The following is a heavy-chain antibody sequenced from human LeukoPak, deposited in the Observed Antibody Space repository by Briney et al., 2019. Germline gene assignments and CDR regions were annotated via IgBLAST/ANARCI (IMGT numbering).Heavy chain of an antibody. J-gene: IGHJ4*02. V-gene: IGHV4-59*01. CDR1: GGSISSYY. D-gene: IGHD3-22*01. CDR3: ARSDYYDSSGYYLRPDYFDY. CDR2: XYYSGST. Sequence: SETLSLTCTVSGGSISSYYWSWIRQPPGKGLEXXXXXYYSGSTNYNPSLKSRVTISVDTSKNQFSLKLSSVTAADTAVYYCARSDYYDSSGYYLRPDYFDYWGQGTLVTVSS.